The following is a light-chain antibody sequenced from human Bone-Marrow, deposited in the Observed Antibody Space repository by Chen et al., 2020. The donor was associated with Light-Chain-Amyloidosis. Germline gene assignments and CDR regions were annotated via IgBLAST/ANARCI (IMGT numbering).Light chain of an antibody. CDR1: QTISSNY. CDR2: GSS. Sequence: EIVLTQSPGTLSLSPGEGANLSCRDSQTISSNYLTWYQQKFGQAPRLLIYGSSSRATGIPDRFTGSGSGTDFTLTINRLEPEDFAMYYCQQYGTSPLTCGGGTKVGIK. V-gene: IGKV3-20*01. J-gene: IGKJ4*01. CDR3: QQYGTSPLT.